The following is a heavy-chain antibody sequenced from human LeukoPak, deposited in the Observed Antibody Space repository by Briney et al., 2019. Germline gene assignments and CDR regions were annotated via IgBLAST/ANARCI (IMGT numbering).Heavy chain of an antibody. D-gene: IGHD5-12*01. CDR2: INPNSGGT. Sequence: GASVKVSCKASGYTFTGYYMHWVRQAPGQGLEWMGWINPNSGGTNYAQKLQGRVTMTTDTSTRTAYMELRSLRSDDTAVYYCVRDRPYSGFSDYYYYMDVWGKGTTVTISS. CDR3: VRDRPYSGFSDYYYYMDV. V-gene: IGHV1-2*02. CDR1: GYTFTGYY. J-gene: IGHJ6*03.